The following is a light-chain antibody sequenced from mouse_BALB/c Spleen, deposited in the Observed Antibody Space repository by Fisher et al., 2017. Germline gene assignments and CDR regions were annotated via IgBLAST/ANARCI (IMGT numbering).Light chain of an antibody. CDR3: QQGSSIP. CDR1: SSVSY. V-gene: IGKV4-68*01. J-gene: IGKJ4*01. CDR2: GTS. Sequence: IVLTQTPALMSASPGEKVTMTCSASSSVSYMYWYQQKPRSSPKPWIYGTSNLASGVPARFSGSGSGTSYSLTIGTMEAEDVATYYCQQGSSIPFGSGTKLEIK.